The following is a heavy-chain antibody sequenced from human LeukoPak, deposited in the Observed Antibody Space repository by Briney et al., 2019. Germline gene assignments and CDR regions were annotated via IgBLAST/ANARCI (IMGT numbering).Heavy chain of an antibody. D-gene: IGHD3-22*01. Sequence: ASVKVSCKASGYTFTGYYMHWVRQAPGQGLEWMGWINPNSGGTNYAQKFQGRVTITRDTSISTAYMELSRLRSDDTAVYYCARDSLDYDSSGYYPNWGQGTLVTVSS. CDR3: ARDSLDYDSSGYYPN. J-gene: IGHJ4*02. CDR1: GYTFTGYY. CDR2: INPNSGGT. V-gene: IGHV1-2*02.